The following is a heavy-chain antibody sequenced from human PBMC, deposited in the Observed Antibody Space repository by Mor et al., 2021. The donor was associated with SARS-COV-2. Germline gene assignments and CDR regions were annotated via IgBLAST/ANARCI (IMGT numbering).Heavy chain of an antibody. CDR2: ISAYNGNT. J-gene: IGHJ4*02. D-gene: IGHD6-6*01. V-gene: IGHV1-18*01. Sequence: GRQAPGQGLEWMGWISAYNGNTNYAQKLQGRVTMTTDTSTSTAYMELRSLRSDDTAVYYCARGTIEYSSSSPYFDYWGQG. CDR3: ARGTIEYSSSSPYFDY.